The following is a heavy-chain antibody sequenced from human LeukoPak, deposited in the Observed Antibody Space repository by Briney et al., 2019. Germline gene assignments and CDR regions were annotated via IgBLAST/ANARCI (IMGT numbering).Heavy chain of an antibody. Sequence: MPGGSLRLSCAASGFTFSSYGMNWVRQAPGKGLEWVSSISSSSSYIYYADSVKGRFTISRDNAKNSLYLQMNSLRAEDTAVYYCARDGGDFYDYWGQGTLVTVSS. CDR2: ISSSSSYI. CDR1: GFTFSSYG. D-gene: IGHD2-21*02. CDR3: ARDGGDFYDY. J-gene: IGHJ4*02. V-gene: IGHV3-21*01.